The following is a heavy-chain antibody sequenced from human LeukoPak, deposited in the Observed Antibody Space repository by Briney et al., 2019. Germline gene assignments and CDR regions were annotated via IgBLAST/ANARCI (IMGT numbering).Heavy chain of an antibody. CDR2: IKQDGSEK. CDR1: GFIFSSYW. J-gene: IGHJ4*01. CDR3: ARDKMTGDSYFDY. V-gene: IGHV3-7*01. D-gene: IGHD7-27*01. Sequence: GGSLRLSCAASGFIFSSYWMSWVRQAPGKGLEWVAHIKQDGSEKNYVDSVKGRFTISRDNAKNSLILEMDGLRAEDTAVYYCARDKMTGDSYFDYWGQEPWSPSPQ.